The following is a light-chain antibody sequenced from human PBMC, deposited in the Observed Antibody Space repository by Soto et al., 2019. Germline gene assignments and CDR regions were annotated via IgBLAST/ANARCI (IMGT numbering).Light chain of an antibody. CDR1: SSDVGGYNS. Sequence: QSALTQPASVSGSPGQSITISCTGTSSDVGGYNSVSWYQQHPGKAPKLMIYEVSNRPSGVSNRFSGSESGNTASLTISGLQAEDEADSYCSSYTTSSTLLYVFGTGTKLTVL. CDR2: EVS. J-gene: IGLJ1*01. V-gene: IGLV2-14*01. CDR3: SSYTTSSTLLYV.